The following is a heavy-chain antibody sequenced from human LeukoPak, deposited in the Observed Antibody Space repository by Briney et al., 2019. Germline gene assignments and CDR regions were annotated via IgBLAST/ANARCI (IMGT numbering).Heavy chain of an antibody. D-gene: IGHD1-14*01. Sequence: VASVKVSCKASGYTFTSYRINWVRQATGQGLEWVGWMNPNNSDIGYAQKFQGRVTMTRNTSIGTAYMELSSLRSEDTAIYYCVRVPPGTTIYAYWGQGTLVTVSS. V-gene: IGHV1-8*01. CDR1: GYTFTSYR. J-gene: IGHJ4*02. CDR2: MNPNNSDI. CDR3: VRVPPGTTIYAY.